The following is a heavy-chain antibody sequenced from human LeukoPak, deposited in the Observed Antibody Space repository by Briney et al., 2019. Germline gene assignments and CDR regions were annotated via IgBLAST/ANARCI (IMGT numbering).Heavy chain of an antibody. CDR3: ARGHFYDSSSGYHDTFDM. V-gene: IGHV1-46*01. D-gene: IGHD3-22*01. CDR2: INPSVGST. J-gene: IGHJ3*02. CDR1: GYSFTSHY. Sequence: ASVKVSCKASGYSFTSHYMHWVRQARGQGLEWMGMINPSVGSTSYAQKFLGRVTMTRDMSTTTVYMELSSLRYEDTAVYYCARGHFYDSSSGYHDTFDMWGQGTMVTVSS.